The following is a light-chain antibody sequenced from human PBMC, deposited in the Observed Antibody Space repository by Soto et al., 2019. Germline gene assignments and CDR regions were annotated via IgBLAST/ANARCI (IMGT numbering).Light chain of an antibody. CDR1: ESLLHSNGNNY. J-gene: IGKJ1*01. Sequence: DIVMTQSPLSLRVTPGEPASISCRSSESLLHSNGNNYLDWYLQKPGQSPQLLIDFGSTRASGVPDRFSCSGSDTDFTLTISRVEAEDVGVYYCMQSLQTRWTFGQGTKVEIK. CDR3: MQSLQTRWT. CDR2: FGS. V-gene: IGKV2-28*01.